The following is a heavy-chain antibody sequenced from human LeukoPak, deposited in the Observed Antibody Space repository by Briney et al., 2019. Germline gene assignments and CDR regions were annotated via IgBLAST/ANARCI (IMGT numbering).Heavy chain of an antibody. CDR2: IHAGGGST. Sequence: GSLRLSCAASGFTFSSLAMHWVRQTPDKGLEWVSSIHAGGGSTLYADSMKGRFTISRGNSKNTLFLQMNSLRADDTGLYFCAYYDSSGYYYGRLRYWGQGTPVTVSS. CDR3: AYYDSSGYYYGRLRY. CDR1: GFTFSSLA. V-gene: IGHV3-23*01. D-gene: IGHD3-22*01. J-gene: IGHJ4*02.